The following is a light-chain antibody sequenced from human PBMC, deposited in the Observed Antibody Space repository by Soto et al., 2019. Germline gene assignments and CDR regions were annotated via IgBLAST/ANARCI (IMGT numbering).Light chain of an antibody. CDR2: YDS. Sequence: SYELTQPPSVSVAPGKTARITCGGNNIGSKSVHWYQQKPGQAPVLVIYYDSDRPSGIPERFSGSNSGNTATLTISRVEAGDEADYYCQVWDSSSDPFVFGGGTKVTVL. J-gene: IGLJ2*01. CDR1: NIGSKS. V-gene: IGLV3-21*04. CDR3: QVWDSSSDPFV.